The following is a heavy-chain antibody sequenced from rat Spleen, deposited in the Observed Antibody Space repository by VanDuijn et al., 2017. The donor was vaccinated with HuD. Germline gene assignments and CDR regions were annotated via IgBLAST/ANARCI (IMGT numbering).Heavy chain of an antibody. J-gene: IGHJ2*01. CDR2: IIYDGTTT. Sequence: EVQLVESGGGLVQPGRSMKLSCAASGFIFSDYNMAWVRQAPKKGLDWVATIIYDGTTTHYRDSAKGRFTISRENAKSTLYLQMDSLRSEDTATYYCAKDNGGPGDYWGQGVMVTVSS. CDR1: GFIFSDYN. CDR3: AKDNGGPGDY. D-gene: IGHD1-4*01. V-gene: IGHV5S10*01.